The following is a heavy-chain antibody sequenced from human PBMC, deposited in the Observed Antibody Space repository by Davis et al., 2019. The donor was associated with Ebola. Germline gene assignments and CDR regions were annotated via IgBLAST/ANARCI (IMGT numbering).Heavy chain of an antibody. CDR2: IWDDGSNK. D-gene: IGHD6-19*01. J-gene: IGHJ4*02. CDR1: GFTFSSNS. CDR3: ATTPQYSSGQNKPFDY. Sequence: GGSLRPSCAASGFTFSSNSMNWVRQAPGKGLQWVAVIWDDGSNKYYADSVKGRFTISRDNSKNTLYLQMNSLRAEDTAVYYCATTPQYSSGQNKPFDYWGQGTLVTVSS. V-gene: IGHV3-33*08.